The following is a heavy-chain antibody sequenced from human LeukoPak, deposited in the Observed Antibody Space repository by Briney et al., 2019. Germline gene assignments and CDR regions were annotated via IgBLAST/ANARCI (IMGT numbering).Heavy chain of an antibody. CDR1: GGSFSGYY. CDR2: INHSGST. CDR3: AREGSGGTIYYFDY. Sequence: SETLSLTCAVYGGSFSGYYWSWIRQPPGKGLEWIGEINHSGSTNYNPSLKSRVTISVDTSKNQFSLKLSSVTAADTAVYCCAREGSGGTIYYFDYWGQGTLVTVSS. V-gene: IGHV4-34*01. J-gene: IGHJ4*02. D-gene: IGHD3-9*01.